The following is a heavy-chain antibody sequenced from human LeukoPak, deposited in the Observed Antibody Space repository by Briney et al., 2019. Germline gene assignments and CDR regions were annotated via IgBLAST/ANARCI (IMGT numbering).Heavy chain of an antibody. CDR2: IYPGGSDI. V-gene: IGHV5-51*01. CDR3: ASPGQYSYGWIYGMDV. J-gene: IGHJ6*02. Sequence: GESLQISCKGSGYSFVSYWIGWVRQMPGKGLEWMGIIYPGGSDIRYSPSFQGQVTISADKSISTAYLQWSSLKASDTAMYYCASPGQYSYGWIYGMDVWGQGTTVTVSS. CDR1: GYSFVSYW. D-gene: IGHD5-18*01.